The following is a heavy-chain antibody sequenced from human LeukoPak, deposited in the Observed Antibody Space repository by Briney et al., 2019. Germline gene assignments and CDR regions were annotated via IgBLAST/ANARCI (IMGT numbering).Heavy chain of an antibody. Sequence: PGGSLRLSCVDSGFAFNEYTMHWVRQAPGKGLEWVSLITWDGATTYYADSVKGRFTISRDNSKNSLYLQMNNLSTEDTALYYCGKDLAGSYLLDYWGQGTLVTVSS. J-gene: IGHJ4*02. CDR3: GKDLAGSYLLDY. CDR1: GFAFNEYT. D-gene: IGHD3-10*01. CDR2: ITWDGATT. V-gene: IGHV3-43*01.